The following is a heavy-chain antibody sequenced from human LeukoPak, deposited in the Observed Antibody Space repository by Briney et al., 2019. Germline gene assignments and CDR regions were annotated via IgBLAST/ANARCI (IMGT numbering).Heavy chain of an antibody. CDR2: INPNSGGT. D-gene: IGHD3-10*01. CDR1: GYTFTGYY. Sequence: ASVKVSCKASGYTFTGYYMHWVRQAPGQGLEWMGWINPNSGGTNYAQKFQGRVTMTRDTSISTAYMELRSLRSDDTAVYYCARDRRSMVRGVITPNFDYWGQGTLVTVSS. CDR3: ARDRRSMVRGVITPNFDY. J-gene: IGHJ4*02. V-gene: IGHV1-2*02.